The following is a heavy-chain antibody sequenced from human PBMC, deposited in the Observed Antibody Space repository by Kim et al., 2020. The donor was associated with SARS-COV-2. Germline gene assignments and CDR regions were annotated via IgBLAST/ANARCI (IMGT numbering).Heavy chain of an antibody. CDR3: ARDWTVWDYDSSGYIDH. CDR2: ISPSNGNR. CDR1: NYMFTTYG. J-gene: IGHJ4*01. D-gene: IGHD3-22*01. Sequence: ASVKVSCKASNYMFTTYGISWVRQAPGQGLEWMGWISPSNGNRKSAQKFQDRLTMTTDTSTSAAYLELKSLRSDDTAVYYCARDWTVWDYDSSGYIDHWG. V-gene: IGHV1-18*01.